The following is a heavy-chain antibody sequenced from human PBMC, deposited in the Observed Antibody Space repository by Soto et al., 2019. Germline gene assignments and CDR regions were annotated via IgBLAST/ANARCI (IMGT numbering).Heavy chain of an antibody. CDR2: MNPNSGNT. V-gene: IGHV1-8*02. J-gene: IGHJ4*02. Sequence: ASVKVSCKASGYTFTSYDINWVRQATGQGLEWMGWMNPNSGNTGYAQKFQGRVTMTRNTSISTAYMELSSLRSEDTAVYYCARGAGITMVLGVSLFDYWGQGTLVTVSS. CDR1: GYTFTSYD. CDR3: ARGAGITMVLGVSLFDY. D-gene: IGHD3-10*01.